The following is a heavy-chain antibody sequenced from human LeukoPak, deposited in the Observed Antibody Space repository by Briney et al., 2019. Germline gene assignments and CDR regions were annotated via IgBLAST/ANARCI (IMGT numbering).Heavy chain of an antibody. D-gene: IGHD6-6*01. Sequence: SETLSLTCTVSGGSISSYYWSWIRQPPGKGLEWIGYIYYSGSTNYNPSLKSRVTISVDTSKNQFSLKLSSVTAADTAVYCCARAKYSSSSRYYFDYWGQGTLVTVSS. CDR1: GGSISSYY. V-gene: IGHV4-59*01. CDR3: ARAKYSSSSRYYFDY. CDR2: IYYSGST. J-gene: IGHJ4*02.